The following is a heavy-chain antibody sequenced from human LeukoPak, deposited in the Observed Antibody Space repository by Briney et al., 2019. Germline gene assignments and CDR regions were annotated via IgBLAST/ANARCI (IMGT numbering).Heavy chain of an antibody. Sequence: GGSLRLSCAASGFTVSSNYMSWVRQAPGKGLEWVSVIYSGGSTYYADSVKGRFTISRDNSKNTLYLQMNSLRAEDTAVYYCAKDPGDDYYDSSGYSYFDYWGQGTLVTVSS. D-gene: IGHD3-22*01. CDR3: AKDPGDDYYDSSGYSYFDY. V-gene: IGHV3-66*01. CDR2: IYSGGST. CDR1: GFTVSSNY. J-gene: IGHJ4*02.